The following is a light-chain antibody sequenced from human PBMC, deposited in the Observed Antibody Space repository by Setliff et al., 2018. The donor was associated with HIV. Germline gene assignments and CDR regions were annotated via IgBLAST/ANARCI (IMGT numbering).Light chain of an antibody. CDR2: DVS. CDR1: STTFGTYNH. J-gene: IGLJ1*01. V-gene: IGLV2-11*03. CDR3: CSNAARPTFYV. Sequence: GSSTTFGTYNHVSWYQQQPGKAPRLIIYDVSERPPGVPDRFSGSKSGNTASLTISGLQAEDEADYYCCSNAARPTFYVFGSGTKVTVL.